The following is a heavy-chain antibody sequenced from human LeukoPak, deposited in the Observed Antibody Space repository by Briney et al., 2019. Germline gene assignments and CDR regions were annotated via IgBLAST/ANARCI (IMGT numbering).Heavy chain of an antibody. J-gene: IGHJ4*02. D-gene: IGHD3-10*01. V-gene: IGHV3-66*04. Sequence: GGSLRLSCAASSFTVSSSYMTWVRQAPGKGLEWVSIIYSGGSTYYADSVKGRFTISRDISKDTLYLQMNSLRAEDTAVYYCARLPSGDYWGQGTLVTVSS. CDR3: ARLPSGDY. CDR1: SFTVSSSY. CDR2: IYSGGST.